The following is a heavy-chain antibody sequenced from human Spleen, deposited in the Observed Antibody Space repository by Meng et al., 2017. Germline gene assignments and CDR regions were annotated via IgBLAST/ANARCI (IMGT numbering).Heavy chain of an antibody. CDR2: ISYDGSHK. J-gene: IGHJ4*02. Sequence: GESLKISCAASGFTFSSSTIHWVRQAPGKGLEWVSLISYDGSHKYYADSMKGRFTISRDNAKNSLYLQMNSLRVEDTALYYCASSAASDTAYWGQGTLVTVSS. D-gene: IGHD3-22*01. V-gene: IGHV3-30*04. CDR3: ASSAASDTAY. CDR1: GFTFSSST.